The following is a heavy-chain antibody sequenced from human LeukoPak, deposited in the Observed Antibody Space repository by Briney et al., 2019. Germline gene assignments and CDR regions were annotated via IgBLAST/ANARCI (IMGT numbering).Heavy chain of an antibody. Sequence: SETLSLTCTVSGGSISSSSYYWSWIRQPPGKGLEWIGSIYYSGSTYYNPSLKSRVTISVDTSKNQFSLKLSSVTAADTAVYYCARQASGSYYAGCDYWGQGTLVTVSS. CDR3: ARQASGSYYAGCDY. CDR2: IYYSGST. V-gene: IGHV4-39*01. J-gene: IGHJ4*02. CDR1: GGSISSSSYY. D-gene: IGHD1-26*01.